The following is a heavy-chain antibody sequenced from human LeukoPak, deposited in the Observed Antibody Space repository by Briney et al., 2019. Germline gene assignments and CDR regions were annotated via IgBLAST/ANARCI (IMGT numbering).Heavy chain of an antibody. V-gene: IGHV3-30-3*01. D-gene: IGHD2-15*01. CDR3: ARVGSRYCSGANCYDGF. CDR1: GFAFSSLA. CDR2: ISYDGNNQ. J-gene: IGHJ4*02. Sequence: GGSLRLSCAVSGFAFSSLAMHWVRQAPGKGLEWVAFISYDGNNQYYADSVKGRFTISRDNSKNTLYLQMNNLRAEDTAIYYCARVGSRYCSGANCYDGFWGQGTLVSVSS.